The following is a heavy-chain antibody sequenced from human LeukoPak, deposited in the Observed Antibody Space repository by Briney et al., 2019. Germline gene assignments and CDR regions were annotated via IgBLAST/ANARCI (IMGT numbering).Heavy chain of an antibody. D-gene: IGHD2-15*01. CDR1: GFTFSSYA. CDR2: FSGSGGST. CDR3: ARSGLNRFDS. Sequence: GGSLRLSCATSGFTFSSYAMSWVRQAPGKGLEWVSAFSGSGGSTYYADSVKARFTISRDNSKNTLYLQMNTLRAEDTALYYCARSGLNRFDSWGQGTLVTVSS. J-gene: IGHJ4*02. V-gene: IGHV3-23*01.